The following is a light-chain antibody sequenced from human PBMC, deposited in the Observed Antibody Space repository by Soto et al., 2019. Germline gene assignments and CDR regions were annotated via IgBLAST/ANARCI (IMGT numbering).Light chain of an antibody. V-gene: IGKV1-9*01. CDR2: TVS. CDR3: QQFNSSPFT. CDR1: QDIRSS. J-gene: IGKJ4*01. Sequence: DIQLTQSPSFLSASVGDRLTITCRASQDIRSSLAWYQQKPGKAPNLLIYTVSTLQSVVPSRFSGSRSGTEFTLTISRLQPEDVATYYCQQFNSSPFTFGGGTKVEI.